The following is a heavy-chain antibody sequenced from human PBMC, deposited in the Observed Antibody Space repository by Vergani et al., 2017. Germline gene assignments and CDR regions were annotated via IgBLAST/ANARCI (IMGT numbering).Heavy chain of an antibody. D-gene: IGHD1-20*01. CDR1: GSMFDNYA. CDR2: ISGSGSSN. CDR3: GRACGRYDWFDY. V-gene: IGHV3-23*01. J-gene: IGHJ4*01. Sequence: EVHLLESGGGLIQPGGSLRISCAASGSMFDNYAMTWVRQAPGKGLQWGSGISGSGSSNFYEDSLKGRDTISRDNSKNPLYLQMNSLRVEDTAVYYCGRACGRYDWFDYWCERTLVTVSS.